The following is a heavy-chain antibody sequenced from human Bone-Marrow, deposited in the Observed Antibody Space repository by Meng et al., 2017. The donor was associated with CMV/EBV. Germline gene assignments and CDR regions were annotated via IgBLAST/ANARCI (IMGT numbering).Heavy chain of an antibody. Sequence: SETLSLTCTVSGGSISSYYWSWIRQPPGKGLEWIGYIYYSGSTNYNPSLNSRVTISIDTSNNQFSLKLNSVTAADTAVYYCARDGVPAATYWYFDLWGRGTLVTVSS. CDR2: IYYSGST. CDR1: GGSISSYY. V-gene: IGHV4-59*01. J-gene: IGHJ2*01. CDR3: ARDGVPAATYWYFDL. D-gene: IGHD2-2*01.